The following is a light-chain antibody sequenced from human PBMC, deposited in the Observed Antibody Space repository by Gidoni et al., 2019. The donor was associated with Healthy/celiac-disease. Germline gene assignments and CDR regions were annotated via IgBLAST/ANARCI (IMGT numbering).Light chain of an antibody. J-gene: IGKJ2*01. CDR2: AAS. CDR3: QQSYSTPYT. V-gene: IGKV1-39*01. Sequence: MTHSPSSLSASVGDRVTITCRASQSTSSYLNWYQQKPAKAPKLLIYAASSLQSGVPSRFSGRGSGTDFSITISSMQPEDFATYYCQQSYSTPYTFGQGTKLEIK. CDR1: QSTSSY.